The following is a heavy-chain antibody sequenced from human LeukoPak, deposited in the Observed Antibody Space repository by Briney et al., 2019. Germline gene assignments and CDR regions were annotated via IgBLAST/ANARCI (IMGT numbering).Heavy chain of an antibody. CDR1: GFSLSTSVVD. CDR2: IYWNEDK. D-gene: IGHD2/OR15-2a*01. V-gene: IGHV2-5*01. J-gene: IGHJ5*02. CDR3: AHRHYSTTTQRIWFDP. Sequence: SRPTLVKPTQTLTLTRTFSGFSLSTSVVDGGCIRQPPGQALEWLALIYWNEDKRYTPSLKSRLTITKETSKNQAVLTMTNMDPVDTATYYCAHRHYSTTTQRIWFDPWGQGTLVTVSS.